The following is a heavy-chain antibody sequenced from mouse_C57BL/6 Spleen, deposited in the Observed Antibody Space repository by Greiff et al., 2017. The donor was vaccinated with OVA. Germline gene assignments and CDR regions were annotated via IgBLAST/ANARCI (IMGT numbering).Heavy chain of an antibody. CDR3: ARLTDALDY. CDR1: GFTFSDYG. D-gene: IGHD4-1*01. V-gene: IGHV5-15*01. CDR2: ISTLAYSI. J-gene: IGHJ4*01. Sequence: DVKLVESGGGLVKPGGSLKLSCAASGFTFSDYGMAWVRQAPGKGLEWVAFISTLAYSIYYADTVTGRSTISRENAKNTLYLEMSSLRSEDTAMYYDARLTDALDYWGQGTLVTVSS.